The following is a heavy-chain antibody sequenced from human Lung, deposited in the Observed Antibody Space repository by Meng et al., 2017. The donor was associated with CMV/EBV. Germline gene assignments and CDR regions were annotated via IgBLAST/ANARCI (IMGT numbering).Heavy chain of an antibody. CDR3: SRGAPFFRDAFDL. Sequence: ASVXVSXKASGYTFSGHYIHWVRQAPGQGLEWMGWINPDSGGTRYSQKFQYRVTMTRDTSINTAYMELSRLRSDDTAVYYCSRGAPFFRDAFDLWGQGTMVPVPS. J-gene: IGHJ3*01. V-gene: IGHV1-2*02. D-gene: IGHD3-16*01. CDR2: INPDSGGT. CDR1: GYTFSGHY.